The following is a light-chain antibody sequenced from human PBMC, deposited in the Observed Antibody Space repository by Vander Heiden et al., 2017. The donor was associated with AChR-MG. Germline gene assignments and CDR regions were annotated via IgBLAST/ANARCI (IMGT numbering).Light chain of an antibody. CDR2: QNT. CDR3: QAWDSPTVV. J-gene: IGLJ2*01. CDR1: QLGDKN. Sequence: FYLTQPPPVSVSPGQTATIARSGAQLGDKNVCWYAQKPGPSPVPVIHQNTHRPSGIPERFSGSKCGKAAPLTSGGNQAVDEADYCCQAWDSPTVVFGGGTKLTVL. V-gene: IGLV3-1*01.